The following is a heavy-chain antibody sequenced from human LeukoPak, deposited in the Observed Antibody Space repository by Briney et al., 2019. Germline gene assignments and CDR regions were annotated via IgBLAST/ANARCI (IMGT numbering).Heavy chain of an antibody. CDR1: GGSFSGYY. V-gene: IGHV4-34*01. Sequence: PSETLSLTCAVYGGSFSGYYWSWIRQPPGKGLEWIGEINHSGSTNYNPSLKSRVTISVDTSKNQFSLKLSSVTAADTAVYYCARQRSWYRGGFSFDYWGQGTLVTVSS. CDR2: INHSGST. CDR3: ARQRSWYRGGFSFDY. J-gene: IGHJ4*02. D-gene: IGHD6-13*01.